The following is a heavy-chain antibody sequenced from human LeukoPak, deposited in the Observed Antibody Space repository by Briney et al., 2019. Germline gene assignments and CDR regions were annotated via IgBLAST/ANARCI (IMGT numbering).Heavy chain of an antibody. CDR3: ARRMAGTKAHDF. V-gene: IGHV5-51*01. J-gene: IGHJ4*02. CDR1: GYSFTDYW. CDR2: IYPGDSDT. Sequence: GESLKISCKGSGYSFTDYWIGWVRQLPGKGLGWMGIIYPGDSDTRYSPSFQGQVAISADKSIRTAYLQWSSLKASDTAMYFCARRMAGTKAHDFWGQGTLVTVSS. D-gene: IGHD6-19*01.